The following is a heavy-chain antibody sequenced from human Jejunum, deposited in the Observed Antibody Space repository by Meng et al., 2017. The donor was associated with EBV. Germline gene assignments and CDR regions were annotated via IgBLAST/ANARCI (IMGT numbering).Heavy chain of an antibody. D-gene: IGHD1-1*01. V-gene: IGHV4-39*07. CDR3: ARASLERLLEY. J-gene: IGHJ4*02. Sequence: QLQLQESGPGLVKPSETLSLTCSVSGGPIRSSGYYWGRIRQSPGKGLEWIGSVYYTGSTYYNPSLSSRVTTSVDTSNNRFSLRLNSVTAADTAVYYCARASLERLLEYWGQGTLVTVSS. CDR1: GGPIRSSGYY. CDR2: VYYTGST.